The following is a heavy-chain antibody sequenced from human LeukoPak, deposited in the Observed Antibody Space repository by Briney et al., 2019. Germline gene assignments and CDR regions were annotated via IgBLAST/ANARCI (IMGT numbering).Heavy chain of an antibody. CDR2: INHSGST. Sequence: SETLSLTCAVYGGSFSGYYWSWIRQPPGKGLEWIGEINHSGSTNYNPSLKSRVTISVDTSKNQFSLKLSSVTAADTAVCYCARGTTSNYYYGMDVWGQGTTVTVSS. V-gene: IGHV4-34*01. J-gene: IGHJ6*02. D-gene: IGHD2/OR15-2a*01. CDR3: ARGTTSNYYYGMDV. CDR1: GGSFSGYY.